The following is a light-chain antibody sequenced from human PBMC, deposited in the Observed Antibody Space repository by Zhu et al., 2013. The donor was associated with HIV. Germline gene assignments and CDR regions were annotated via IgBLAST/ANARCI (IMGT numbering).Light chain of an antibody. V-gene: IGKV3-15*01. CDR1: QSVSSN. CDR2: GAS. J-gene: IGKJ2*01. Sequence: EIVMTQSPATLSVSPGERATLSCRASQSVSSNLAWYQQKPGQAPRLLIYGASTRATGIPARFSGSGSGTEFTLTISSLQSEDFAVYSCQQYTNWPPRYTFGQGTKLEIK. CDR3: QQYTNWPPRYT.